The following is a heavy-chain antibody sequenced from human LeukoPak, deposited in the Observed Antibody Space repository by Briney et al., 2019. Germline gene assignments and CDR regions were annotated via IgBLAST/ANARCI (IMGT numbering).Heavy chain of an antibody. CDR3: ARGGIESPLGY. CDR1: GFTSSSYC. D-gene: IGHD6-13*01. Sequence: GGSLTLSCLASGFTSSSYCMHCVRQAPGKGLGWVSRINSNGSRTSYADSVKGRFTISTNNAKNTMYLQMNSLRAEDTAVYYCARGGIESPLGYWGQGTLVTVSS. V-gene: IGHV3-74*01. CDR2: INSNGSRT. J-gene: IGHJ4*02.